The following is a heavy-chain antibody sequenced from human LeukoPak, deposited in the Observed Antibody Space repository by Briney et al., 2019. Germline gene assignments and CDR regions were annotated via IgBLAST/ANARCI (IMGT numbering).Heavy chain of an antibody. CDR1: GFTFTTFW. J-gene: IGHJ6*03. Sequence: GGSLRLSCATSGFTFTTFWMHWVRQAPGKGLVWVSRINHDGSSTNYADSVKGRFTISRDNAKNTVYLQMNSLRAEDTAVYYCAKVLLRALDYMDVWGKGTTVTVSS. CDR2: INHDGSST. V-gene: IGHV3-74*01. CDR3: AKVLLRALDYMDV. D-gene: IGHD2-15*01.